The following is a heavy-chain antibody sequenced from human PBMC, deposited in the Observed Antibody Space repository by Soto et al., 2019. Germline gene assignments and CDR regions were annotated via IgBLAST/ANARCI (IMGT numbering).Heavy chain of an antibody. CDR2: IIPNFGTA. CDR1: GGSFRRDG. D-gene: IGHD2-2*01. J-gene: IGHJ6*02. V-gene: IGHV1-69*06. Sequence: QVQLVQSGAGVKKPGSSAKVSCQASGGSFRRDGINWVRQAPGQGLEWMGGIIPNFGTANYAQKFRGRVTISADKSTSTVYMELRSLRSEDTAVYDCTKIGGCCRSFSCGMDVWGQGTTVIVSS. CDR3: TKIGGCCRSFSCGMDV.